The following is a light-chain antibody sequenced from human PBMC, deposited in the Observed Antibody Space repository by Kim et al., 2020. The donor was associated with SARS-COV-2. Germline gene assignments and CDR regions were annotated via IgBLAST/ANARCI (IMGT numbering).Light chain of an antibody. V-gene: IGLV3-21*04. J-gene: IGLJ2*01. CDR1: NIGSKS. Sequence: APGKTARITCGGNNIGSKSVSWYQQKPGQATVLVIYYDSDRPSGIPERFSGSNSGNTATLTISRVEAGDEADYYCQVWDSSSDPVVFGGGTQLTVL. CDR3: QVWDSSSDPVV. CDR2: YDS.